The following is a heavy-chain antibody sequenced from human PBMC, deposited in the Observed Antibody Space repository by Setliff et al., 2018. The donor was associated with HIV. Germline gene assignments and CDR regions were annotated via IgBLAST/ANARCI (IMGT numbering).Heavy chain of an antibody. CDR2: MSDDGRNK. CDR1: GFSISSYA. Sequence: LRLSCAVSGFSISSYAMHWVRQAPGKGLQCVAVMSDDGRNKLYFDPVKGRFTISRDISNNTLYLQMESLKIEDTAVYYCASSRLWLGEPPSYWGQGALVTVSS. CDR3: ASSRLWLGEPPSY. V-gene: IGHV3-30*04. D-gene: IGHD3-10*01. J-gene: IGHJ4*02.